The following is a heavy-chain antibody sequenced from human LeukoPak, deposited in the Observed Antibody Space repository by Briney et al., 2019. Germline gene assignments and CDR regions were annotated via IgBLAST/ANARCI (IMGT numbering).Heavy chain of an antibody. V-gene: IGHV4-59*08. CDR2: IYYRGSA. Sequence: PSETPSLTCTVSGDSINSYYWSWIRQPPGKGLEWLGYIYYRGSANYNPSLKSRVTISIDTSKNQFSLKLTSVTAADTAVYYCARLLHDWFDSWGQGTLVTVSS. J-gene: IGHJ5*01. CDR1: GDSINSYY. CDR3: ARLLHDWFDS. D-gene: IGHD4-11*01.